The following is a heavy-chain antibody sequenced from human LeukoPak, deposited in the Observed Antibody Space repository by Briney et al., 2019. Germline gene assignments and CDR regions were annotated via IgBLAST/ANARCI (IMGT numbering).Heavy chain of an antibody. CDR1: GFTFSTCP. CDR3: AKDKRSGSLDAFDI. J-gene: IGHJ3*02. Sequence: GGSLRLSCVASGFTFSTCPMHWVRQAPGKGLEWVSGISWNSGSIGYADSVKGRFTISRDNAKNSLYLQMNSLRAEDTALYYCAKDKRSGSLDAFDIWGQGTMVTVSS. V-gene: IGHV3-9*01. CDR2: ISWNSGSI. D-gene: IGHD1-26*01.